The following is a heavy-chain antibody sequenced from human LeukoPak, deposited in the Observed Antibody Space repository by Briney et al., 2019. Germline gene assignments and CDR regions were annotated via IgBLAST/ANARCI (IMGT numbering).Heavy chain of an antibody. V-gene: IGHV3-53*01. D-gene: IGHD3-10*01. CDR2: TYSGGST. CDR3: ASKFGVDGMDV. Sequence: GGSLRLSCAVSGFTVGSNYMSWVRQAPGKGLEWVSATYSGGSTYYADSVKGRFTISRDNSKNTLYLQMNSLRAEDTAVYYCASKFGVDGMDVWGQGTTVTVSS. CDR1: GFTVGSNY. J-gene: IGHJ6*02.